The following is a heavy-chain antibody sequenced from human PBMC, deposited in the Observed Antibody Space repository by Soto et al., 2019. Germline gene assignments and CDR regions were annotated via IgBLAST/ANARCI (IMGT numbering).Heavy chain of an antibody. Sequence: ASVKVSCKASGYTFTSYYMHWVRQAPGQGLEWMGIINPSGGSTSYAQKFQGRVTMTRDTSTSTVYMELSSLRSEDTAVYYCAREARPVAGAYYYYGMDVWGQGTTVTVSS. V-gene: IGHV1-46*01. CDR3: AREARPVAGAYYYYGMDV. CDR1: GYTFTSYY. J-gene: IGHJ6*02. CDR2: INPSGGST. D-gene: IGHD6-19*01.